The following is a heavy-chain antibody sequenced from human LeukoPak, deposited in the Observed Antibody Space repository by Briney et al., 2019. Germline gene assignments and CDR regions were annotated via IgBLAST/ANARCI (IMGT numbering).Heavy chain of an antibody. J-gene: IGHJ6*03. D-gene: IGHD3-3*01. CDR1: GGTFSSYA. Sequence: GASVKVSCKASGGTFSSYAISWGRQAPGQGLEWMGGIIPIFGTANYAQKFQGRVTITADESTSTAYMELSSLRSEDTAVYYCARDAGLIFGVVTPGYYYMDVWGKGTTVTVSS. CDR2: IIPIFGTA. CDR3: ARDAGLIFGVVTPGYYYMDV. V-gene: IGHV1-69*13.